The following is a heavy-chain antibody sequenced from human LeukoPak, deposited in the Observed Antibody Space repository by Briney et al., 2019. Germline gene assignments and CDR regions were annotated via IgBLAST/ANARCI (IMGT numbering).Heavy chain of an antibody. CDR2: ISGSGGST. V-gene: IGHV3-23*01. D-gene: IGHD5-12*01. CDR1: GFTFSSYA. CDR3: ARDRIVAPDFDY. Sequence: AGGSLRLSCAASGFTFSSYAMSWVRQAPGKGLEWVSAISGSGGSTYYADSVKGRFTISRDNAKNSLYLQMNSLRAEDTAVYYCARDRIVAPDFDYWGQGTLVTVSS. J-gene: IGHJ4*02.